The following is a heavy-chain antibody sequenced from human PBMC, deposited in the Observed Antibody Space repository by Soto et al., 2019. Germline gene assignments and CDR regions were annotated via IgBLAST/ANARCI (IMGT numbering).Heavy chain of an antibody. CDR3: ARFAEGGDSSYDAFDI. Sequence: GGSLRLSCAASGFTFSSYAMHWVRQAPGKGLEWVAVISYDGSNKYYADSVKGRFTISRDNSKNTLYLQMNSLRAEDTAVYYCARFAEGGDSSYDAFDIWGQGTMVTVS. CDR2: ISYDGSNK. D-gene: IGHD3-22*01. CDR1: GFTFSSYA. J-gene: IGHJ3*02. V-gene: IGHV3-30-3*01.